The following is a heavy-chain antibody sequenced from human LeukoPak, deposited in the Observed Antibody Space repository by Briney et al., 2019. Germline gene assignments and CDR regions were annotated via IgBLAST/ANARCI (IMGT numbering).Heavy chain of an antibody. CDR1: GYSFTSYW. V-gene: IGHV5-51*01. CDR3: ARVTFSSSSIDY. CDR2: IFPGDSDT. J-gene: IGHJ4*02. Sequence: GESLKIPCKGSGYSFTSYWIGWVRQMPGKGLEWMGIIFPGDSDTRYSPSFQGRVTISADKSISTAYLQWSSLKASDTAMYYCARVTFSSSSIDYWGQGTPVTVSS. D-gene: IGHD6-6*01.